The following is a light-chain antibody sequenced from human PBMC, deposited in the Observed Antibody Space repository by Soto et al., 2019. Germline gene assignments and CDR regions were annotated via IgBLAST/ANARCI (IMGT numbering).Light chain of an antibody. CDR3: QQYNDWPLT. V-gene: IGKV3D-15*01. Sequence: IVMTQSPAPLSVSPGERATLSCRASQSVSSNLAWYQQKPGQAPRLLIYDASNRATGIPARFSGTGSGTEFTLTISSLQSEDFALYYCQQYNDWPLTFGQGTKVDI. J-gene: IGKJ1*01. CDR2: DAS. CDR1: QSVSSN.